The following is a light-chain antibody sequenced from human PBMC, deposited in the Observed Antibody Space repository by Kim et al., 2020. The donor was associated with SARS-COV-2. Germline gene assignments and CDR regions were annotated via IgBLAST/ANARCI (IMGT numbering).Light chain of an antibody. CDR3: QQYYSTPPS. CDR2: WAS. Sequence: MATLNGKSSQTVLYNSNNKNYLAWYQQKPGQAPKLLIYWASIRESGVSDRFSGSGSETDFTLTISSLQAEDVAVYYCQQYYSTPPSFGQGTKLEI. J-gene: IGKJ2*03. CDR1: QTVLYNSNNKNY. V-gene: IGKV4-1*01.